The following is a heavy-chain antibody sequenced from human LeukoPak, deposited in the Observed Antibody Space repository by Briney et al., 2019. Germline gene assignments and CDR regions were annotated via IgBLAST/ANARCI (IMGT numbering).Heavy chain of an antibody. J-gene: IGHJ5*02. CDR2: INPSGGST. CDR3: ARDNSVEDTAWWFDP. D-gene: IGHD4-23*01. V-gene: IGHV1-46*01. CDR1: GYTFTSYY. Sequence: ASVKVSCKASGYTFTSYYMHWVRQAPGQGLEWMGIINPSGGSTSYAQKFQGRVTMTRDMSTSTDYMELSSLRSEDTAVYYCARDNSVEDTAWWFDPWGQGTLVTVSS.